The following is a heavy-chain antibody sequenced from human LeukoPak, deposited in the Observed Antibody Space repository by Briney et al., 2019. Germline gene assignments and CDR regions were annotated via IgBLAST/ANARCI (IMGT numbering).Heavy chain of an antibody. V-gene: IGHV3-48*04. D-gene: IGHD3-10*02. J-gene: IGHJ6*04. Sequence: GGSLRLSCAASRFTFSNYWMSWVRQAPGKGLEWVSYISSSGSTKYYADSVKGRFTISRDNAKNSLYLQMNSLRAEDTAVYYCAELGITMIGGVWGKGTTVTISS. CDR2: ISSSGSTK. CDR1: RFTFSNYW. CDR3: AELGITMIGGV.